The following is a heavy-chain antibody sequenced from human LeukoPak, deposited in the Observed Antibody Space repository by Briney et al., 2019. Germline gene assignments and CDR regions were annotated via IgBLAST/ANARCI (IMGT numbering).Heavy chain of an antibody. D-gene: IGHD2-21*02. J-gene: IGHJ3*02. CDR3: ASGYCGGACQLGGVDM. Sequence: PSETLSLTCTVSGGSISSCYWSWLRQPPGKGLEYIGYTHYSGSTNYNPSLKSRVTISLDTSRNQFSLKLSSVTAADTAVYYCASGYCGGACQLGGVDMWGQGTMVTVSS. CDR2: THYSGST. CDR1: GGSISSCY. V-gene: IGHV4-59*01.